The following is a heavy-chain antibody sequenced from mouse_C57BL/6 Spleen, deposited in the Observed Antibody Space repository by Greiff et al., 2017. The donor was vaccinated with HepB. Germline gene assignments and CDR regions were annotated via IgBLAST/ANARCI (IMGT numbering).Heavy chain of an antibody. CDR1: GYAFSSYW. CDR3: ARGGARGAMDY. J-gene: IGHJ4*01. CDR2: IYPGDGDT. V-gene: IGHV1-80*01. Sequence: QVQLQQSGAELVKPGASVKISCKASGYAFSSYWMNWVKQRPGKGLEWIGQIYPGDGDTNYNGKFKGKATLTADKSSSTAYMQLSSLTSEDSAVYFCARGGARGAMDYSGQGTSVTVSS.